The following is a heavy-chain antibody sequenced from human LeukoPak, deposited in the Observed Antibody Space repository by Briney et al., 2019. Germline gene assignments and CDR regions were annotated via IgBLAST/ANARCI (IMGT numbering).Heavy chain of an antibody. CDR3: ARPLYDFWSGYSPNDAFDI. Sequence: GGSLRLSCAASGFTFSRYWMRWVRQAPGKGLMWVSRINSDGSSTSYADSVKGRFTISRDNAKNTLYLQMNSLRAEDTAVYYCARPLYDFWSGYSPNDAFDIWGQGTMVTVSS. J-gene: IGHJ3*02. CDR2: INSDGSST. D-gene: IGHD3-3*01. CDR1: GFTFSRYW. V-gene: IGHV3-74*01.